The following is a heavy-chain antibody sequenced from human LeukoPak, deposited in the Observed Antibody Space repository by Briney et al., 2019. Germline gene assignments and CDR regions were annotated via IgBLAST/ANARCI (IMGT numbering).Heavy chain of an antibody. CDR3: ARPPYGGVDY. CDR1: GLTVSSY. J-gene: IGHJ4*02. V-gene: IGHV3-66*04. Sequence: TGGSLRLSCAASGLTVSSYMSWVRQPPGKGLEWVSVIYSGGSIYYADSVKGRFTISRDKSKNTLYLQMNSLRAEDTAVYYCARPPYGGVDYWGQGTLVTVSS. CDR2: IYSGGSI. D-gene: IGHD4-23*01.